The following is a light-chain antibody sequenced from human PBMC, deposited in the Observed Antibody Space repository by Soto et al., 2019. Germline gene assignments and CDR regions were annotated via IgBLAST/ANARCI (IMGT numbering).Light chain of an antibody. J-gene: IGLJ7*01. CDR2: EVS. CDR1: SSDVGGYNY. V-gene: IGLV2-14*01. CDR3: SSYTSSSTAAV. Sequence: QSVLTQPPSASGSPGQSVAISCTGTSSDVGGYNYVSWYQQHPGKAPKLMIYEVSNRPSGVSNRFSGSKSGNTASLTISGLQAEDEADYYCSSYTSSSTAAVFGGGTKLTVL.